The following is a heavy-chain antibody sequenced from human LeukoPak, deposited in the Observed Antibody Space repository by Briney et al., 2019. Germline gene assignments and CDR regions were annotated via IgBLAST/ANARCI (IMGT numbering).Heavy chain of an antibody. J-gene: IGHJ4*02. Sequence: SETLSLTCAVYGGSFSGYYWSWIRQPPGKGLEWIGEINHSGSTNYNPSLKSRVTISVDTSKNQFSLKLSSVTAADTAVYYCAREEASSGTDYWGQGTLVTVSS. CDR3: AREEASSGTDY. V-gene: IGHV4-34*01. CDR1: GGSFSGYY. CDR2: INHSGST. D-gene: IGHD6-19*01.